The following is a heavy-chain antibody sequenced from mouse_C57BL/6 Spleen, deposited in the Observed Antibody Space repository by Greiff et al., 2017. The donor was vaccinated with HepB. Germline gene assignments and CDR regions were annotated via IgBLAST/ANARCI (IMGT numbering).Heavy chain of an antibody. J-gene: IGHJ1*03. Sequence: EVQLVESGGDLVKPGGSLKLSCAASGFTFSSYGMSWVRPTPDKRLEWVATISSGGSYTYYPDSVKGRFTSSRDTAKNTLYLQMSSLKSEDTAMYYYARHPDYCDSSPHWYFDVWGTGTTVTVSS. CDR2: ISSGGSYT. V-gene: IGHV5-6*01. D-gene: IGHD1-1*01. CDR3: ARHPDYCDSSPHWYFDV. CDR1: GFTFSSYG.